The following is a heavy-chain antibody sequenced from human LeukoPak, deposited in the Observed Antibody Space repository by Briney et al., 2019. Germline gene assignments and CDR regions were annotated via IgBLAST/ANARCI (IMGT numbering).Heavy chain of an antibody. CDR2: IIPILGIA. Sequence: SVKVSCKASGGTFSSYTISWVRQAPGQGLEWMGRIIPILGIANYAQKFQGRVTITADASTSPAYMEQSSLRSEDTAVYFCASPGGGDIAVAVFGYWGQGTLVTVSS. J-gene: IGHJ4*02. CDR3: ASPGGGDIAVAVFGY. CDR1: GGTFSSYT. V-gene: IGHV1-69*02. D-gene: IGHD6-19*01.